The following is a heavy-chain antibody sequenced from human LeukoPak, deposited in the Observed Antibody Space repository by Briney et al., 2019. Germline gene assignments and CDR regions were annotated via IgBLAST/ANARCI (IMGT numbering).Heavy chain of an antibody. CDR1: GFTFSTYA. J-gene: IGHJ4*02. CDR3: AKETGASYNYPPDY. V-gene: IGHV3-23*01. D-gene: IGHD5-24*01. CDR2: ISGSGAYT. Sequence: PGGSLRLSCAASGFTFSTYAMSWVRQAPGKGLEWVSTISGSGAYTFYADSVKGRFSISRVYSKNTLYLQMSSLRDEDTALYYCAKETGASYNYPPDYWGQGTLVTVSS.